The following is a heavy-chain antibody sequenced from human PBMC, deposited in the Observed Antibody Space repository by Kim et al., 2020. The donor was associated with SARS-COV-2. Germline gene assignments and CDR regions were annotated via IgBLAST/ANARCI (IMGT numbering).Heavy chain of an antibody. CDR3: ARHVQTESSSSYYCGMDV. V-gene: IGHV4-59*08. J-gene: IGHJ6*01. Sequence: SETLSLTCTVSGGSISSYYWSWIRQPPGKGLEWIGYIYYSGSTNSNPSLTSRVTISVDTSKNQFSLQLSSVTAADTAVYCWARHVQTESSSSYYCGMDV. CDR2: IYYSGST. D-gene: IGHD6-13*01. CDR1: GGSISSYY.